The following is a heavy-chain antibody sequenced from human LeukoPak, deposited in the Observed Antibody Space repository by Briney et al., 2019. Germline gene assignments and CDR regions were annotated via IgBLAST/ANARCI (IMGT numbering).Heavy chain of an antibody. CDR2: IKQDGSEK. V-gene: IGHV3-7*01. CDR1: GFTFSRHW. CDR3: AREDFWTGYYTGMEFDY. D-gene: IGHD3/OR15-3a*01. J-gene: IGHJ4*02. Sequence: GGSLRLSCATSGFTFSRHWMSWVCQAPGKGLEWVANIKQDGSEKYYVDSVKGRFTISRDNAKNSLYLQMNSLRAEDTAVYFCAREDFWTGYYTGMEFDYWGQGTLVTASS.